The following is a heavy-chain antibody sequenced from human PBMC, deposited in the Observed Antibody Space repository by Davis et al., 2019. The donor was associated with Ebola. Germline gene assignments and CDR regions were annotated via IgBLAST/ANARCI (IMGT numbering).Heavy chain of an antibody. CDR3: SVTTRGDY. V-gene: IGHV3-73*01. Sequence: GESLKISCAASGFTFSGSAMHWVRQASGKGLEWVGRIRNKANSYATAYAASVKGRFTISRDDSKNTAYLQMNSLKTEDTAVYYCSVTTRGDYWGQGTLVTVSS. J-gene: IGHJ4*02. CDR2: IRNKANSYAT. D-gene: IGHD4-17*01. CDR1: GFTFSGSA.